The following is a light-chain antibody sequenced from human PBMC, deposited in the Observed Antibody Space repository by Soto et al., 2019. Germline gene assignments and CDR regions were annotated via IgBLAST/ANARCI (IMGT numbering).Light chain of an antibody. CDR1: QSLXSY. Sequence: IGVTHWAATLSLSLGESPTLSCRASQSLXSYFPWYQQKPGQAPRVRXDDASNRATGIPARLSGSGSGTDFTLPISSVQPYDFATYYCQQYNSDPRTFGGGTKVDI. CDR3: QQYNSDPRT. CDR2: DAS. J-gene: IGKJ4*01. V-gene: IGKV3-11*01.